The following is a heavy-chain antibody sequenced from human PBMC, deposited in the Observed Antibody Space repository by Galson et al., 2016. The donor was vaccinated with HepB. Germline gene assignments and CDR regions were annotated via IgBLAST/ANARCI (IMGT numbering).Heavy chain of an antibody. Sequence: SLRLSCAASGFIFSSYALHWVRQAPGKGLEWVAVISYDGNKKDYAESVKGRFTISRDNSKNTLYLQMNSLRADDTAVYYCTRDRNLHSPVYYYYGLGVWGQGTTVTVS. J-gene: IGHJ6*02. D-gene: IGHD2-15*01. CDR3: TRDRNLHSPVYYYYGLGV. CDR1: GFIFSSYA. CDR2: ISYDGNKK. V-gene: IGHV3-30*04.